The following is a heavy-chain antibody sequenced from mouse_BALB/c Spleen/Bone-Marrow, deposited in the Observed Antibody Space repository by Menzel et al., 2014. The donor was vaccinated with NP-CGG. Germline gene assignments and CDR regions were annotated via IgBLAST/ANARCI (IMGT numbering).Heavy chain of an antibody. CDR3: TRRSLLSDYYSMDY. CDR1: GYTFTSYY. J-gene: IGHJ4*01. D-gene: IGHD2-10*01. CDR2: INPSNGGT. V-gene: IGHV1S81*02. Sequence: QVQLQQPGAELVKPGASVKLSRKASGYTFTSYYLYWVKQRPGQGLEWIGEINPSNGGTNFNERFKRKASLTVDKSSSTAYMQLNSLTSEDSAVYYCTRRSLLSDYYSMDYWGQGTSVTVSS.